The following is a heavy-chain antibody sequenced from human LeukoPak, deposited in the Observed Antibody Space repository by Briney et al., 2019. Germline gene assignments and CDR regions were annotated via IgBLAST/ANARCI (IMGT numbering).Heavy chain of an antibody. CDR2: IYYSGST. CDR3: ARHTYYYDSSGYYPNWFDP. Sequence: SETLSLTCTVSGGSISSSYYWGWIRQPPGKGLEWIGSIYYSGSTYYNPSLKSRVIISVDTSKNQFSLKLSSVTAADTAVYYCARHTYYYDSSGYYPNWFDPWGQGTLVTVSS. J-gene: IGHJ5*02. V-gene: IGHV4-39*01. D-gene: IGHD3-22*01. CDR1: GGSISSSYY.